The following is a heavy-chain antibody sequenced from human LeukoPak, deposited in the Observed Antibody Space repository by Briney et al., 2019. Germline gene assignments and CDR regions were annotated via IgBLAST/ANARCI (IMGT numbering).Heavy chain of an antibody. CDR2: IYSAGST. CDR3: ARGDGGSYSVGAFDI. J-gene: IGHJ3*02. V-gene: IGHV3-53*01. Sequence: GGSLRLSCAASGFTVSSNYMTWVRQAPGKGLEWVSIIYSAGSTYYADSVKGRFTISRDNSKNTLFLQMNSLRAEDTAVYYCARGDGGSYSVGAFDIWGQGTMVTVSS. CDR1: GFTVSSNY. D-gene: IGHD1-26*01.